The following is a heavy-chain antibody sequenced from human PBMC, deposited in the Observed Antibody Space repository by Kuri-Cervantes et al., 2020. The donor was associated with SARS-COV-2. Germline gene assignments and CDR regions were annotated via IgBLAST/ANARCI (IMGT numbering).Heavy chain of an antibody. Sequence: GGSLRLSCSPSAFNFSHYGMNWVRQAPGKGLEWVSSISNRSSYIYYADSVKGRFTISRDNAKNSLYLQMNSLRAEDTAVYYCASAYSSGPYYFDYWGQGNLVTVSS. CDR1: AFNFSHYG. CDR3: ASAYSSGPYYFDY. V-gene: IGHV3-21*01. D-gene: IGHD6-19*01. CDR2: ISNRSSYI. J-gene: IGHJ4*02.